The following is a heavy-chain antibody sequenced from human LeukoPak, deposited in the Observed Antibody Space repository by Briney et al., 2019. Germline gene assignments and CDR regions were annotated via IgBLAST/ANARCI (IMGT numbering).Heavy chain of an antibody. D-gene: IGHD6-13*01. CDR1: GGSISSSSYY. J-gene: IGHJ6*03. V-gene: IGHV4-39*07. CDR3: ARGSDSSSWHYYYYYYMDV. Sequence: PSETLSLTCTVSGGSISSSSYYWGWIRQPPGKGLEWIGEINHSGSTNYNPSLKSRVTISVDTSKNQFSLKLSSVTAADTAVYYCARGSDSSSWHYYYYYYMDVWGKGTTVTVSS. CDR2: INHSGST.